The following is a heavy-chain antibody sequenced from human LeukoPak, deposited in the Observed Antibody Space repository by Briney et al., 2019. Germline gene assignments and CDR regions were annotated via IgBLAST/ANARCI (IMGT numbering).Heavy chain of an antibody. Sequence: GGSLRLSCAASGFPFNSYAMHWVRQAPGKGLEWVAMIWYDGSNKYYADSVKGRFTISRDNSKNTLYLQMSSLRPEDTAVYYCAKGAYLRYFEWLWASWSQGTLVTVSS. V-gene: IGHV3-30*02. D-gene: IGHD3-9*01. CDR3: AKGAYLRYFEWLWAS. CDR1: GFPFNSYA. CDR2: IWYDGSNK. J-gene: IGHJ4*02.